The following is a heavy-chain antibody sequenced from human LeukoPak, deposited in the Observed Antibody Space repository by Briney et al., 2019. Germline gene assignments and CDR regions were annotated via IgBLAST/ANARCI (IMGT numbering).Heavy chain of an antibody. V-gene: IGHV4-34*01. CDR2: IYHSGAT. Sequence: SETLSLTCAVYGGSFSGYYWSRIRQPPGKGLEWIGEIYHSGATNYNPSLKSRVTMLLDKSKNQFSLRLSSATAADTATYYCARHSLNNYGHYYWGQGTLVTVSS. D-gene: IGHD4-17*01. CDR3: ARHSLNNYGHYY. J-gene: IGHJ4*02. CDR1: GGSFSGYY.